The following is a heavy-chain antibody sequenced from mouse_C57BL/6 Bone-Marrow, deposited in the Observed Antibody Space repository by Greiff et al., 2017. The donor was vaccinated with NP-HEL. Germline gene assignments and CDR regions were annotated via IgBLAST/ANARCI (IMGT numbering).Heavy chain of an antibody. CDR2: IFPGSGST. J-gene: IGHJ4*01. CDR3: ASPGPVGTIEADYAMED. V-gene: IGHV1-75*01. CDR1: GYTFTDYY. Sequence: QVQLKESGPELVKPGASVKISCKASGYTFTDYYINWVKQRPGQGLEWIGWIFPGSGSTYYNEKFKGKATLTVDKSSSTAYMLLSSLTSEDSAVYSGASPGPVGTIEADYAMEDWGKGTTVTVAS. D-gene: IGHD2-14*01.